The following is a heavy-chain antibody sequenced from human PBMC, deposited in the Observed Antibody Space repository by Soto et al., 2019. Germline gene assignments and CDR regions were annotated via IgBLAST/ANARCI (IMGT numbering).Heavy chain of an antibody. Sequence: GASVKVSCKASGYSFPRDYMHWVRQAPGQGLEWMGIINLSDGSTSYAQKSQGRVTMTRDTSTSTVYMELSSLRSDDTAVYYCASFPVWSGFGDTMDVWGQGTTVTVSS. CDR1: GYSFPRDY. V-gene: IGHV1-46*01. CDR2: INLSDGST. D-gene: IGHD3-3*01. CDR3: ASFPVWSGFGDTMDV. J-gene: IGHJ6*02.